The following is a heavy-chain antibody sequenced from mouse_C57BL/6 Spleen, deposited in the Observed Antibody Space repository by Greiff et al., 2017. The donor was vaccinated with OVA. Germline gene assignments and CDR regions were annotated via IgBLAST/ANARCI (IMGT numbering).Heavy chain of an antibody. V-gene: IGHV5-2*01. Sequence: EVKLMESGGGLVQPGESLKLSCESNEYEFPSHDMSWVRKTPEKRLELVAAINSDGGSTYYPDTMERRFIISRDNTKKTLYLQMGSLRSEDTALYYCARLDSSGYWFAYWGQGTLVTVSA. J-gene: IGHJ3*01. CDR3: ARLDSSGYWFAY. CDR2: INSDGGST. CDR1: EYEFPSHD. D-gene: IGHD3-2*02.